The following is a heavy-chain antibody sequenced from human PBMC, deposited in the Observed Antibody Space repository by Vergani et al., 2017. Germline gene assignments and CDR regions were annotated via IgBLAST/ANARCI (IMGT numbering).Heavy chain of an antibody. CDR3: ARASTGYSSSWYYYYYYMDV. J-gene: IGHJ6*03. D-gene: IGHD6-13*01. V-gene: IGHV4-39*07. CDR1: GGSISSSSYY. CDR2: IYYSGST. Sequence: QLQLQESGPGLVKPSETLSLTCTVSGGSISSSSYYWGWIRQPPGKGLEWIGSIYYSGSTYYNPSLKSRVTISVDTSKNQFSLKLSSVTAADTAVYYCARASTGYSSSWYYYYYYMDVWGKGTTVTVAS.